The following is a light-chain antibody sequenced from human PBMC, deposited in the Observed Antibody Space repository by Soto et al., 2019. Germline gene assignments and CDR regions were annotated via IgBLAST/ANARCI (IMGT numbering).Light chain of an antibody. Sequence: QSALTQPPSVSGSPGQSITISCTGTSSDVGSYNLVSWYQQHPGKAPKLMIYDGSKRPSGVSNRFSGSKSGNTASLPISGRQAEDEDDDYCCSYAGSSTLVFGGGTKVTVL. CDR3: CSYAGSSTLV. J-gene: IGLJ2*01. CDR1: SSDVGSYNL. CDR2: DGS. V-gene: IGLV2-23*01.